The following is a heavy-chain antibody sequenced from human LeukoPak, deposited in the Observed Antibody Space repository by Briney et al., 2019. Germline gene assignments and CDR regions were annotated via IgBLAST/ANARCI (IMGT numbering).Heavy chain of an antibody. J-gene: IGHJ2*01. CDR2: ISSSGGTT. Sequence: GGSLRFTCAASGYSFSTYDMNWVRQAPGKGLEWVSYISSSGGTTYYADFVNGRFTISRDNAKNSLYLQMNSLRAEDTAAYYCARDRGGSSAYWYFDLWGRGTLVSVSS. CDR1: GYSFSTYD. CDR3: ARDRGGSSAYWYFDL. V-gene: IGHV3-48*03. D-gene: IGHD3-16*01.